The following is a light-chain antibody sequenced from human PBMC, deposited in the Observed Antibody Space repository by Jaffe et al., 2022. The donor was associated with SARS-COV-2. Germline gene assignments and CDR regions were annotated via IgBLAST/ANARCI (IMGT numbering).Light chain of an antibody. CDR1: SSDVGGYNF. J-gene: IGLJ1*01. CDR3: SSYTSSSTRV. CDR2: EVS. Sequence: QSALTQPASVSGSPGQSITISCTGTSSDVGGYNFVSWYQQHPGKAPKLMIYEVSHRPSGVPDRVSGSKSGNTASLTISGLQPEDEADYYCSSYTSSSTRVFGTGTKVTVL. V-gene: IGLV2-14*01.